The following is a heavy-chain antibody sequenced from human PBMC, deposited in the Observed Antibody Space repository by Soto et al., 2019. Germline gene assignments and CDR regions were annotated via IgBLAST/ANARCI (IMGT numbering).Heavy chain of an antibody. CDR2: ITGRGGTT. Sequence: EVQLLESGGDLVQPGGSVRLSCAASGFTFEMYAMSWVRQAPGKGLEWVTGITGRGGTTFYADSVKGRFTISRDSSMNTLYLEKPSPRPENTAVYYCAKHNVNVVSMGRGYFDSWGQGTLVIVSS. CDR1: GFTFEMYA. D-gene: IGHD3-10*01. V-gene: IGHV3-23*01. J-gene: IGHJ4*02. CDR3: AKHNVNVVSMGRGYFDS.